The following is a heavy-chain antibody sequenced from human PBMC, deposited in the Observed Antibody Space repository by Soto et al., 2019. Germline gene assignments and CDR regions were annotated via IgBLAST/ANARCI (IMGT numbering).Heavy chain of an antibody. CDR1: GGSISSYY. J-gene: IGHJ1*01. CDR2: IYYSGST. V-gene: IGHV4-59*01. Sequence: LRETLSLTCTVSGGSISSYYWSWIRQPPGKGLEWIGYIYYSGSTNYNPSLKSRVTISVDTSKNQFSLKLSSVTAADTAVYYCARDSYGEYFQHWGQGTLVTVSS. CDR3: ARDSYGEYFQH. D-gene: IGHD5-18*01.